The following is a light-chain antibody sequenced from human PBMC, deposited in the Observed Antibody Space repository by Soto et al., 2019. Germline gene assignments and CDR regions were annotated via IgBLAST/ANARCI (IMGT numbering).Light chain of an antibody. CDR1: QSVTSY. Sequence: EIVLTHSPATLSLSPGERATLSCMASQSVTSYLAWYQHRPGQAPRLLIYDASHRAAGIPARFSGSGSGTDFTLTVSSLEPEDFVVYYCQQRSNWPWTFGQGTMVDIK. CDR2: DAS. J-gene: IGKJ1*01. V-gene: IGKV3-11*01. CDR3: QQRSNWPWT.